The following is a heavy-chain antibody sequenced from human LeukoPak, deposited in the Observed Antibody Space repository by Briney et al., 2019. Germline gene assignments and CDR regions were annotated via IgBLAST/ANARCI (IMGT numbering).Heavy chain of an antibody. D-gene: IGHD3-9*01. V-gene: IGHV3-48*03. CDR1: GFTFSSYE. Sequence: GGSLRLSCAASGFTFSSYEMNWVRQAPGKGLEWVSYISSSGSTIYYADSVKGRFTISRDNAKNSLYLQMNSLRAEDTAVYYCARDGGIMTGHFDYWGQGTLVTVSS. CDR2: ISSSGSTI. CDR3: ARDGGIMTGHFDY. J-gene: IGHJ4*02.